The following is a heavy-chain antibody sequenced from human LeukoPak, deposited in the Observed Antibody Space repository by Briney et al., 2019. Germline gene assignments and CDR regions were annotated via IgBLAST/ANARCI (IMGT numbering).Heavy chain of an antibody. D-gene: IGHD6-19*01. CDR3: AKDAGWYGV. J-gene: IGHJ4*02. CDR2: INYNGRT. CDR1: GGSLSSDD. Sequence: SETLSLTCTVSGGSLSSDDWSWIRQPPGKGLEWIAYINYNGRTNYNPSLKSRVSISLDTSKNQLSLKLRSVTAADTAVYYCAKDAGWYGVWGQGALVTVSS. V-gene: IGHV4-59*01.